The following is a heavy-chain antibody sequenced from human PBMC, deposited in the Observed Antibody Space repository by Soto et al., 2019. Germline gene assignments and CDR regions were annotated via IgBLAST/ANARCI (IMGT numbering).Heavy chain of an antibody. D-gene: IGHD5-12*01. V-gene: IGHV3-30*18. CDR2: ISYDGSNK. Sequence: VQLVESGGGLVQPGGSLRLSCAGSGFTFTSNWMSWVRQAPGKGLEWVAVISYDGSNKYYADSVKGRFTISRDNSKNTLYLQMNSLRAEDTAVYYCAKDRANSGSYSLHWGQGTLVTVSS. CDR1: GFTFTSNW. J-gene: IGHJ4*02. CDR3: AKDRANSGSYSLH.